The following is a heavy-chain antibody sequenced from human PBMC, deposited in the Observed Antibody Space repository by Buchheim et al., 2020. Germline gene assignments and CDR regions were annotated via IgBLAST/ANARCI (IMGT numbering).Heavy chain of an antibody. J-gene: IGHJ6*02. V-gene: IGHV4-34*01. Sequence: QVQLQQWGAVLLKPSETLSLTCAVYGGFFSGYYWSWIRQSPGKGLEWIGEINHDGSTNYNPSLKSRVTISVDTSKKQFSLKLSSVTAADTAVYYCARKGDCSGGSCYLYYYYYYGMDVWGQGTT. CDR3: ARKGDCSGGSCYLYYYYYYGMDV. CDR2: INHDGST. D-gene: IGHD2-15*01. CDR1: GGFFSGYY.